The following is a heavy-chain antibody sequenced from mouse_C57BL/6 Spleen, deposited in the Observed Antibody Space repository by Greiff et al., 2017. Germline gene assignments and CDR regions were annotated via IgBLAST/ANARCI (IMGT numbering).Heavy chain of an antibody. J-gene: IGHJ1*03. CDR3: ARNELLRERYFDV. CDR1: GYTFTDYY. CDR2: INPNNGGT. D-gene: IGHD1-1*01. V-gene: IGHV1-26*01. Sequence: EVQLQQSGPELVKPGASVKISCKASGYTFTDYYMNWVKQSHGKSLEWIGDINPNNGGTSYNQKFKGKATLTVDKSSSTAYMELRSLTSEDSAVYYCARNELLRERYFDVWGTGTTVTVSS.